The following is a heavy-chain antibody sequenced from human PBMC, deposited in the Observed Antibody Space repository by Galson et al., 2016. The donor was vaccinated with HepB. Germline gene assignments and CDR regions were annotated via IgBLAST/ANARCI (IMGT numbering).Heavy chain of an antibody. V-gene: IGHV4-59*01. CDR2: IYYSGST. J-gene: IGHJ3*02. D-gene: IGHD1-14*01. Sequence: LSLTCTVSGGSIGRYYWSWIRQPPGKGLEWIGFIYYSGSTNYNPSLKSRLTISVDTSRNQFSLKLTSVTAADTAVYYCARDPDIDAFDIWGQGTMVTVLS. CDR3: ARDPDIDAFDI. CDR1: GGSIGRYY.